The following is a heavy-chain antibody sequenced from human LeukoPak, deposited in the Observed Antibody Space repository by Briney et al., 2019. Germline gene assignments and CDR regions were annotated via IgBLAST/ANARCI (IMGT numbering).Heavy chain of an antibody. CDR2: ISDSGDYT. CDR1: GFTFSSYA. Sequence: PGGSLTLSCAGSGFTFSSYAMSWVRQAPGQGLEWVSVISDSGDYTSYADSVRGRFTISRDNSGNTLYLQMISLRPEDTAVYYCAKDTSIGKYCTNGVCSPFDYWGQGTPVTVSS. J-gene: IGHJ4*02. V-gene: IGHV3-23*01. CDR3: AKDTSIGKYCTNGVCSPFDY. D-gene: IGHD2-8*01.